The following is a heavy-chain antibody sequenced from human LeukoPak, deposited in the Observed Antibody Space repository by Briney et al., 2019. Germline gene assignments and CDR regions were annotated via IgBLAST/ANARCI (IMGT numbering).Heavy chain of an antibody. D-gene: IGHD3-22*01. J-gene: IGHJ3*02. CDR3: ARSGSMIVVAPVASDI. V-gene: IGHV4-59*08. Sequence: PSETLSLTCTVSGGSISSYYWSWIRQPPGKGLEWIGDIYYSGSTNYNPSLKSRVTISVDTSKNQFSLKLSSVTAADTAVYYCARSGSMIVVAPVASDIWGQGTMVTVSS. CDR2: IYYSGST. CDR1: GGSISSYY.